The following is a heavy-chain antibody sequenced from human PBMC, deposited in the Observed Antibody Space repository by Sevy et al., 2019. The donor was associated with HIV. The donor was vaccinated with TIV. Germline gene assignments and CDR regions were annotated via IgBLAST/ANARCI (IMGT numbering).Heavy chain of an antibody. CDR1: GFSLNNYW. Sequence: GGCLRLSCAASGFSLNNYWMNWVRQAPGKGLEWVANIKQDGSVKYYVDSVKGRFTISRDNARNLLYLQMNSLRVEDTALYYCVRAIAAAGSFWGQGTLVTVSS. D-gene: IGHD6-13*01. J-gene: IGHJ4*02. CDR3: VRAIAAAGSF. CDR2: IKQDGSVK. V-gene: IGHV3-7*01.